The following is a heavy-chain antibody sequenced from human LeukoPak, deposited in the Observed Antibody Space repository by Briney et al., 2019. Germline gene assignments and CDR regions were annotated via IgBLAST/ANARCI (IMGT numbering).Heavy chain of an antibody. V-gene: IGHV4-59*01. Sequence: SETLSLTCTVSGGSISSYYWSWIRQPPGKGLEWIGYIYYSGSTNYNPSLKSRVTIPVDTSKNQFSLKLSSVTAADTAVYYCAREEGSREPFDYWGQGTLVTVSS. CDR2: IYYSGST. CDR3: AREEGSREPFDY. D-gene: IGHD1-14*01. J-gene: IGHJ4*02. CDR1: GGSISSYY.